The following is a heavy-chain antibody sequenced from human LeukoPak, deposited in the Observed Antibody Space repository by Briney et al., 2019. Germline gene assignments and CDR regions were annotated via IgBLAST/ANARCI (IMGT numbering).Heavy chain of an antibody. J-gene: IGHJ4*02. CDR3: AKDTSFRIAVAGIDY. Sequence: GGSLRLSCAASGFTFDDYAMHWVRQAPGKGLEWVSGISWNSGSIGYADSVKGRFTISRDNAKNSLYLQMNSLRAEDTALYYCAKDTSFRIAVAGIDYWSQGTLVTVSS. CDR1: GFTFDDYA. CDR2: ISWNSGSI. V-gene: IGHV3-9*01. D-gene: IGHD6-19*01.